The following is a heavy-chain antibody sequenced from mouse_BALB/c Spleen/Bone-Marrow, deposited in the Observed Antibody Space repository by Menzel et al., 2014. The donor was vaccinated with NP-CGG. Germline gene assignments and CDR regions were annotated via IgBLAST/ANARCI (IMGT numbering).Heavy chain of an antibody. CDR1: GYTFTDYV. J-gene: IGHJ4*01. CDR2: IYPGSGST. D-gene: IGHD2-1*01. CDR3: ARLDGNYRYAMDY. V-gene: IGHV1-77*01. Sequence: QVQLKDSGPELVKPGASVKMSCKASGYTFTDYVITWVKQRTGQGLEWIGEIYPGSGSTYYSEKFKGKATLTADKSSNTAYMQLGSLTSEDPAVYFCARLDGNYRYAMDYWGQGTSVTVSS.